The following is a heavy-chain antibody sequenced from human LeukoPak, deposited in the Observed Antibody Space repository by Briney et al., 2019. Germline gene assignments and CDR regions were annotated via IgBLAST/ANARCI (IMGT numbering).Heavy chain of an antibody. CDR3: ARGNRGSSWYAI. V-gene: IGHV4-34*01. J-gene: IGHJ3*02. CDR1: GGSFSGYY. CDR2: INNSGST. Sequence: SETLSLTCAVYGGSFSGYYWSWIRQPPGKGLEWIGEINNSGSTNYNPSLKSRVTISVDTSKNQFSLKLSSVTVADTAVYYCARGNRGSSWYAIWGQGTMVTVSS. D-gene: IGHD6-13*01.